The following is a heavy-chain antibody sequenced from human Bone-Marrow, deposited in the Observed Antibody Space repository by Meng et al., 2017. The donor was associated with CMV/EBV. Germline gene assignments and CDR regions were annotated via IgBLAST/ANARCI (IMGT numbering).Heavy chain of an antibody. Sequence: ASVKVSCKASGYTFTGYYMHWVRQAPGQGLEWMGWISAYNGNTNYAQKLQGRVTMTTDTSTSTAYMELSSLRSEDTAVYYCARGKVLDRGSYTFDYWGQGTLVTVSS. CDR2: ISAYNGNT. CDR3: ARGKVLDRGSYTFDY. V-gene: IGHV1-18*04. J-gene: IGHJ4*02. D-gene: IGHD1-26*01. CDR1: GYTFTGYY.